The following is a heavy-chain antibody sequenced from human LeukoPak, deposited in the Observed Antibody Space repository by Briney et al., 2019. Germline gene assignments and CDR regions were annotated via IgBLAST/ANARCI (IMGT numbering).Heavy chain of an antibody. CDR2: IIPTFGIA. J-gene: IGHJ4*02. CDR3: ARDRIGSLSAPIDY. CDR1: GGTFSSYA. D-gene: IGHD6-6*01. Sequence: SVKVSCKASGGTFSSYAISWVRQAPGQGLEWMGRIIPTFGIANYAQKFQGRVTITADKSTSTAYMELSSLRSEDTAVYYCARDRIGSLSAPIDYWGQGTLVTVSS. V-gene: IGHV1-69*04.